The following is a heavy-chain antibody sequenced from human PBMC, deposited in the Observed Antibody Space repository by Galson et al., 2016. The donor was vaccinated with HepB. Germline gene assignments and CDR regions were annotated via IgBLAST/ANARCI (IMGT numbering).Heavy chain of an antibody. CDR2: ISDNGGST. J-gene: IGHJ4*02. CDR1: GFTFSIFA. CDR3: AKGLTTVATEVDY. D-gene: IGHD4-17*01. V-gene: IGHV3-23*01. Sequence: SLRLSCAASGFTFSIFAMNWVRQAPGKGLEWVSVISDNGGSTYYVDSVKGRFTISRDNFKNMLYLQMNSLRAEDTAVYYCAKGLTTVATEVDYWGQGTLVTVSS.